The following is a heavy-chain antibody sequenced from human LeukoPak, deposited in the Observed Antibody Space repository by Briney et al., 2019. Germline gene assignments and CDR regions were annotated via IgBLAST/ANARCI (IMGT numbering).Heavy chain of an antibody. Sequence: VGTLRVSCAASGFTLSSYWMPWVREAPGKRLVWFSRIDSAGSSTISSDSVPGRFTISRDYAKHTLSLQMNSLRAEHTTVYYCGNRDCTGNNCRLFYVYGGQGTPVTVSS. CDR3: GNRDCTGNNCRLFYVY. V-gene: IGHV3-74*01. CDR1: GFTLSSYW. D-gene: IGHD2-8*02. CDR2: IDSAGSST. J-gene: IGHJ4*02.